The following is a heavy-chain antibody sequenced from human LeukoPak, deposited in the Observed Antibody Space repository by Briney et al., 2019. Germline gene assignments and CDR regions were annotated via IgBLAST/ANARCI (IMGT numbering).Heavy chain of an antibody. CDR2: ISKSSALK. Sequence: KAGGSLRLSCVASQYDFNGYTFTWVRQAPGKGLEYVSSISKSSALKYYAESVRGRFTISRDNSKNTLYLQMNSLRAEDTAVYYCAKDREQWLVRYAFDIWGQGTMVTVSS. CDR3: AKDREQWLVRYAFDI. V-gene: IGHV3-21*04. D-gene: IGHD6-19*01. CDR1: QYDFNGYT. J-gene: IGHJ3*02.